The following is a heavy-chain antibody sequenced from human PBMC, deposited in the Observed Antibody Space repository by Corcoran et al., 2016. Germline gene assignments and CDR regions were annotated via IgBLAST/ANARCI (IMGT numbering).Heavy chain of an antibody. J-gene: IGHJ4*02. Sequence: QLQLQESGPGLVKPSETLSLTCSVSGGSISSNPYYWGWIRQPPGKGLEWIGSIYYGGSTYYNPSLKSRVTISVDTSKSQFSLKLSSVTAADTAVYYWARGSGHTAVVDYWGQGILVTVSS. CDR2: IYYGGST. CDR1: GGSISSNPYY. CDR3: ARGSGHTAVVDY. V-gene: IGHV4-39*07. D-gene: IGHD5-18*01.